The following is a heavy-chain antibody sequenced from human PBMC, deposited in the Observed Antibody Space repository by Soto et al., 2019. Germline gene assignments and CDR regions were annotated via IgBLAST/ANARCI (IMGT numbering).Heavy chain of an antibody. V-gene: IGHV3-9*01. CDR2: ISWNSGNI. CDR1: GFTFDDYA. D-gene: IGHD5-18*01. Sequence: EVQLEESGGALVQPGRSLRLSCAASGFTFDDYAMHWVRQVLGKGLEWVSRISWNSGNIGYADSVKGRFTTSRDNAKNSLYLQMNSLRPEDTALYYFVRSKGGYSYGTPFDYWGQGTLVTVSS. J-gene: IGHJ4*02. CDR3: VRSKGGYSYGTPFDY.